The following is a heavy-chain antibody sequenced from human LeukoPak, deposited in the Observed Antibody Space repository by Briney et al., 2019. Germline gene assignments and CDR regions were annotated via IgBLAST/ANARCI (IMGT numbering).Heavy chain of an antibody. CDR3: STGPRSLPY. CDR1: GFTFSSYS. Sequence: KTGGSLRLSCAASGFTFSSYSMNWIRQTPGMGLESLAYISGMGHDIYYADSVKGRFTISRDNAKNSLYLQTNSLRPEDTALYYCSTGPRSLPYWGQGTLVTVSS. J-gene: IGHJ4*02. D-gene: IGHD4-23*01. CDR2: ISGMGHDI. V-gene: IGHV3-21*05.